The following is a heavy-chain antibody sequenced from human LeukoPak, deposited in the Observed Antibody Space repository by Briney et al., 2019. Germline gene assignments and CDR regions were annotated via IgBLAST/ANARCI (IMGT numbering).Heavy chain of an antibody. CDR2: FDPEDGET. D-gene: IGHD3-3*01. J-gene: IGHJ4*02. Sequence: GASVKVSCKVSGYTLTELSMHWVRQAPGKGLEWMGGFDPEDGETIYAQKFQGRVTMTEDTSTDTAYMELSSLRSEDTAVYYCAIQLLKDFWSGYPVDYWGQGTLVTVSS. CDR3: AIQLLKDFWSGYPVDY. CDR1: GYTLTELS. V-gene: IGHV1-24*01.